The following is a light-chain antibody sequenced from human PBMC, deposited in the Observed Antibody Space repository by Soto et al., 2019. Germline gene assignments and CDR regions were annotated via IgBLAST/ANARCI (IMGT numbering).Light chain of an antibody. V-gene: IGKV1-6*01. CDR1: QDIRND. J-gene: IGKJ2*01. Sequence: AIPMTQSPPSLSASVGDRVTITCRASQDIRNDLGWYQQKPGKAPNLLIYAASSLQSTVPSRFSGSGSGTDFTLTISSLQPEDSATYYCLQDYDSPYTFGQGTKLEIK. CDR3: LQDYDSPYT. CDR2: AAS.